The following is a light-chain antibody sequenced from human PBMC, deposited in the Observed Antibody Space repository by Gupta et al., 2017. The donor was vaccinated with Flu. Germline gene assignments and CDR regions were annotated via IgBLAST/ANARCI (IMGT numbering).Light chain of an antibody. Sequence: IVFTQSPATLSLSPGERATISCRASESVSGNLAWYQQKPGQAPRLLIYDASNRANGIPARFSGGGSGADFTLTISSLEPEDFAAYYWQQCNIWITFGGGTKVEIK. V-gene: IGKV3-11*01. J-gene: IGKJ4*01. CDR3: QQCNIWIT. CDR2: DAS. CDR1: ESVSGN.